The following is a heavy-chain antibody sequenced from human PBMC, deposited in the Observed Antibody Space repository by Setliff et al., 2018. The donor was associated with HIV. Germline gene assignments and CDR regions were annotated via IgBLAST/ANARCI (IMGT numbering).Heavy chain of an antibody. CDR1: GFKVINYA. CDR2: ISWDGGST. J-gene: IGHJ6*03. D-gene: IGHD1-26*01. Sequence: GGSLRLSCAASGFKVINYAMSWVRQAPGKGLEWVSLISWDGGSTYYADSVKGRFTISRVNSKNALYLQMNNLRTEDTAFYYCVRGGYLDSSYYYKDVWGKGTTVTVSS. V-gene: IGHV3-43*02. CDR3: VRGGYLDSSYYYKDV.